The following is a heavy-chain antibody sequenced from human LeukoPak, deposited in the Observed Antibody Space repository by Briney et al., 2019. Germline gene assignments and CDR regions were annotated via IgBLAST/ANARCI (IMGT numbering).Heavy chain of an antibody. CDR1: GGSITSTTYH. D-gene: IGHD5-18*01. J-gene: IGHJ4*02. Sequence: SETLSLTCTVSGGSITSTTYHWGWIRQSPGKGLEWIGSIHYSGSTYYNPSLKSRVSISLDTSKNQFSLKLSSVTAADTAVYYCARGRTWGSYGYERDFDYWGQGTLVTVSS. CDR2: IHYSGST. CDR3: ARGRTWGSYGYERDFDY. V-gene: IGHV4-39*07.